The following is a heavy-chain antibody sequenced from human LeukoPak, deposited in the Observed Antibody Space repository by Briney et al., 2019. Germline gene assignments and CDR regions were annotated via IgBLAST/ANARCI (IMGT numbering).Heavy chain of an antibody. J-gene: IGHJ3*02. CDR1: GVSFSGYY. CDR2: INHSGST. CDR3: ARLYCSGGSCYHVVAFDI. V-gene: IGHV4-34*01. Sequence: SETLSLTCAVYGVSFSGYYWSWIRQPPGKGLEWIGEINHSGSTNYNPSLKSRVTISVDTSKNQFSLKLSSVTAADTAVYYCARLYCSGGSCYHVVAFDIWGQGTMVTVSS. D-gene: IGHD2-15*01.